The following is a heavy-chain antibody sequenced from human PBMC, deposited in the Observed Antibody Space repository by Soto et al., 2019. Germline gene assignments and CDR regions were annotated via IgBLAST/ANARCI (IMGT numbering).Heavy chain of an antibody. CDR1: GYTFTGYY. V-gene: IGHV1-2*02. Sequence: ASVKVSCKASGYTFTGYYIHWVRQDPGQGLEWVGEISPKSGGTRYAQKFQGRVTMTKDTSISTVYMELTNLSPDDTAVYYCGRGRSGELVVFYWGQGTLVTVSS. CDR3: GRGRSGELVVFY. D-gene: IGHD1-7*01. J-gene: IGHJ4*02. CDR2: ISPKSGGT.